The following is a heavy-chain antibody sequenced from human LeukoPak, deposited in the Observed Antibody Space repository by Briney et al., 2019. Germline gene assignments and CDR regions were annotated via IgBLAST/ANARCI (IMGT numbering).Heavy chain of an antibody. CDR3: AKAYYYGSGSYRPDAFDI. V-gene: IGHV3-30*18. Sequence: GGSLRLSCAASGFTFSSYGMHWVRQAPGKGLEWVAVISYDGSNKYYADSVRGRFTISRDNSKNTLYLQMNSLRAEDTAVYYCAKAYYYGSGSYRPDAFDIWGQGTMVTVSS. CDR1: GFTFSSYG. J-gene: IGHJ3*02. CDR2: ISYDGSNK. D-gene: IGHD3-10*01.